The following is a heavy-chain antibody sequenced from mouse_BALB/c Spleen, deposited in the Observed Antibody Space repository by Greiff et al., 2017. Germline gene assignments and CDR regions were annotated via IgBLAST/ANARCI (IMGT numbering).Heavy chain of an antibody. J-gene: IGHJ4*01. CDR1: GFNIKDTY. CDR3: VNAIHHAMDY. Sequence: EVQLQQSGAELVKPGASVKLSCTASGFNIKDTYMHWVKQRPEQGLEWIGRIDPANGNTKYDPKFQGKATITADTSSNTAYLQLSSLTSEDTAVYYCVNAIHHAMDYWGQGTSVTVSS. CDR2: IDPANGNT. V-gene: IGHV14-3*02.